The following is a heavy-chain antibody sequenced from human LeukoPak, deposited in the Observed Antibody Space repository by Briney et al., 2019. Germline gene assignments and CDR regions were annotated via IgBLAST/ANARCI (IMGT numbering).Heavy chain of an antibody. D-gene: IGHD3-10*01. V-gene: IGHV4-34*01. CDR1: GGSFSGYY. Sequence: SETLSLTCAVYGGSFSGYYWSWIRQPPGKGLEWIGEINHSGSTNYNPSLKSRVTISVDTSKNQFSLKLSSVTAADTAVYYCATSYYYGSGSYNWFDPWGQGTLVTVSS. CDR2: INHSGST. J-gene: IGHJ5*02. CDR3: ATSYYYGSGSYNWFDP.